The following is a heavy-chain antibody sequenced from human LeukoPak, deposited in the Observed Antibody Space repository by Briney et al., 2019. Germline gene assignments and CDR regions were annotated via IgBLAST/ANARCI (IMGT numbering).Heavy chain of an antibody. CDR1: GFTVSSNY. CDR3: ASQYYYDSSGYFLYYYYYMDV. Sequence: GGSLRLSCAASGFTVSSNYMSWVRQAPGKGLEWVSVIYSGGSTYYADSVKGRFTISRDNSKNTLYLQMNSLRAEDTAVYYCASQYYYDSSGYFLYYYYYMDVWGKGTTVTISS. CDR2: IYSGGST. V-gene: IGHV3-53*01. D-gene: IGHD3-22*01. J-gene: IGHJ6*03.